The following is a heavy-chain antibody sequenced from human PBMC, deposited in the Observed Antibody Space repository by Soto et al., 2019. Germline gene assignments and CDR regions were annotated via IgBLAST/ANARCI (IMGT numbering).Heavy chain of an antibody. V-gene: IGHV3-21*01. Sequence: GGSLRLSCAASGFTFSSYSMNWVRQAPGKGLEWVSSISSSSSYIYYADSVKGRFTISRDNAKNSLYLQMNSLRAEDTAVYYCAREGYYYDSSGYVCWFDPWGQGTLVTVSS. J-gene: IGHJ5*02. D-gene: IGHD3-22*01. CDR2: ISSSSSYI. CDR1: GFTFSSYS. CDR3: AREGYYYDSSGYVCWFDP.